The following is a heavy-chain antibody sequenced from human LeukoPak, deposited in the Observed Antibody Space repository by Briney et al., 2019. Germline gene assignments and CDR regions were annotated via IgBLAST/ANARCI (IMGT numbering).Heavy chain of an antibody. CDR2: MNPDSGDT. J-gene: IGHJ6*03. V-gene: IGHV1-8*01. D-gene: IGHD1-26*01. CDR3: ARGVGATISYYHYYIDV. CDR1: GYTFTTYD. Sequence: ASVKVSCKTSGYTFTTYDINWVRQAPGQGLEWMGWMNPDSGDTDYAQKFQGRVTMTRGTSITTAYMELSSLRSEDTAMYYCARGVGATISYYHYYIDVWGKGTTVTVSS.